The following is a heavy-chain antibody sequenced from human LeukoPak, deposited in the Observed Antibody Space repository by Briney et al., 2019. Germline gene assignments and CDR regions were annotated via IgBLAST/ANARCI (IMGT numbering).Heavy chain of an antibody. CDR3: AREGAVSFDY. Sequence: GGALRLSCAASGFTFSSYEMNWVRQAPGKGLEWVSYISSSGSTIYYADSVKGRFTISRDNAKNSLYLQMNSLRDEDTAVYYCAREGAVSFDYWGQGTLVTVSS. CDR2: ISSSGSTI. V-gene: IGHV3-48*03. CDR1: GFTFSSYE. J-gene: IGHJ4*02. D-gene: IGHD3-16*01.